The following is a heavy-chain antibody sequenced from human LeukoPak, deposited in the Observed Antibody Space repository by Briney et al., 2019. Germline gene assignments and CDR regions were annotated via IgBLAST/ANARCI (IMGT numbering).Heavy chain of an antibody. D-gene: IGHD3-22*01. J-gene: IGHJ5*02. V-gene: IGHV1-24*01. CDR1: GYTLTELS. CDR2: FDPEDGET. CDR3: ATGFYYDSSGYYYSWFDP. Sequence: ASVKVSCKVSGYTLTELSMHWVRQAPGKGLEWMGGFDPEDGETIYAQKFQGRVTMTEDTSTDTAYMELSSLRSEDTAVYYCATGFYYDSSGYYYSWFDPWGQGTLVTVSS.